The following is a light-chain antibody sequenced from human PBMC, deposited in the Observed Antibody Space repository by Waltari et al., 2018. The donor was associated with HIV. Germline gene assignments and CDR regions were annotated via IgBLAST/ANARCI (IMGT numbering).Light chain of an antibody. Sequence: QSALTQPPSASGSPGQSVTIPCTGTSSDIGASNYVPWFQQHPGKAPKLMIFDVSKRPSGVPDRFSGSKSGNTASLTVSGLQAEDEADYYCASHAGSKDVFGGGTKLTVL. V-gene: IGLV2-8*01. J-gene: IGLJ2*01. CDR2: DVS. CDR1: SSDIGASNY. CDR3: ASHAGSKDV.